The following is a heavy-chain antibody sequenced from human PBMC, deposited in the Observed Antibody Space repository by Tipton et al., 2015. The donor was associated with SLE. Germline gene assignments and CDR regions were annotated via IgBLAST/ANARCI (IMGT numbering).Heavy chain of an antibody. J-gene: IGHJ3*02. Sequence: TLSLTCPVSGGSISSYYWSWIRQPPGKGLEWIGYIYYSGSTNYNPPLKSRVTISVDTSKNQFSLKLSSVTAADTAVYYCARAGYGDPIKSPYAFDIWGQGTMVTVSS. D-gene: IGHD4-17*01. CDR1: GGSISSYY. V-gene: IGHV4-59*01. CDR2: IYYSGST. CDR3: ARAGYGDPIKSPYAFDI.